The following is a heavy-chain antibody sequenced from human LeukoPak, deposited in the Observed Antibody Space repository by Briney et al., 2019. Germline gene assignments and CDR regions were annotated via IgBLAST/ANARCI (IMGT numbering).Heavy chain of an antibody. CDR3: ARDDTVMAYYFVL. D-gene: IGHD5-18*01. CDR2: ISGSGGST. Sequence: GGSLRLSCAASGFTFSSYAMSWVRQAPGKGLEWVSAISGSGGSTYYADSVMGRFTISRHNSRNTLYLQMNSLRTEDMAVYYCARDDTVMAYYFVLWGQGTLVSVSS. CDR1: GFTFSSYA. V-gene: IGHV3-23*01. J-gene: IGHJ4*02.